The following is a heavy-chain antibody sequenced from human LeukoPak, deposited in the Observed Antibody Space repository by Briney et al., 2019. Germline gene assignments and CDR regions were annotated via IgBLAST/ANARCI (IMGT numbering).Heavy chain of an antibody. CDR3: TRDLNSGGSC. J-gene: IGHJ4*02. CDR2: ISYDGNNK. V-gene: IGHV3-30*14. Sequence: PGGSLRLSCAASGFTFSNYDIHWVRQAPGKGLEWVAVISYDGNNKYYADSVKGRFTISRDNSKNTLYLQMNSLRAEDTAVYYCTRDLNSGGSCWGQGTLVTVSS. CDR1: GFTFSNYD. D-gene: IGHD2-15*01.